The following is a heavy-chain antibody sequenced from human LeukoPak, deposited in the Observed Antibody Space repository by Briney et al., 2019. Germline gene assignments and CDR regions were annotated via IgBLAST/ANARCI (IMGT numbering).Heavy chain of an antibody. D-gene: IGHD3-3*01. J-gene: IGHJ4*02. V-gene: IGHV4-34*01. CDR2: INHSGST. CDR1: GDSFSGYY. Sequence: SETLSLTCAVYGDSFSGYYWSWIRQPPGKGPEWIGEINHSGSTNYNPSLKSRVTISVDRSKNYFSLKLSSVTAADTAVYYCARRDFAIFGVVTSFNYWGQGTLVTVSS. CDR3: ARRDFAIFGVVTSFNY.